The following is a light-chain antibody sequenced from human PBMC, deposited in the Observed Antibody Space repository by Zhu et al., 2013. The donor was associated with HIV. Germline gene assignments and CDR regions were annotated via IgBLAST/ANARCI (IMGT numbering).Light chain of an antibody. Sequence: QSALTQPASVSGSPGQSITISCPGTSSDVGGYNYVSWYQQHPGKAPKLMIYEVSNRPSGVSNRFSGSKSGNTASLTISGLQAEDEADYYCCSYAGSYTYVFGTGTKVTVL. J-gene: IGLJ1*01. CDR2: EVS. CDR3: CSYAGSYTYV. V-gene: IGLV2-14*01. CDR1: SSDVGGYNY.